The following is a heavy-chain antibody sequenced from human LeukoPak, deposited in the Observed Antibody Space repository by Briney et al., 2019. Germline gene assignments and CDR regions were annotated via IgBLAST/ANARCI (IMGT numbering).Heavy chain of an antibody. V-gene: IGHV1-8*01. CDR3: ARVKGLWFGEPAVSEY. CDR2: MNPNSGNT. Sequence: ASVKVSCKASGCTFTSYDINWVRQATGQGLEWMGWMNPNSGNTGYAQKFQGRVTMTRNTSISTAYMELSSLRSEDTAVYYCARVKGLWFGEPAVSEYWGQGTLVTVSS. CDR1: GCTFTSYD. D-gene: IGHD3-10*01. J-gene: IGHJ4*02.